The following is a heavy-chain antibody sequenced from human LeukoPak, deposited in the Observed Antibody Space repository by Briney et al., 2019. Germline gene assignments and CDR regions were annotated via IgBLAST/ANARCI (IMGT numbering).Heavy chain of an antibody. CDR1: GGSISSGGYS. CDR2: IYHSGST. J-gene: IGHJ4*02. D-gene: IGHD5-18*01. V-gene: IGHV4-30-2*01. CDR3: ARWRGYSSPNVDY. Sequence: PSETLSLTCAVSGGSISSGGYSWSWIRQPPGKGLEWIGYIYHSGSTYYNPSLKSRVTISVDTSKNQFSLKLNSVTAADTAVYYCARWRGYSSPNVDYWGQGTLVTVSS.